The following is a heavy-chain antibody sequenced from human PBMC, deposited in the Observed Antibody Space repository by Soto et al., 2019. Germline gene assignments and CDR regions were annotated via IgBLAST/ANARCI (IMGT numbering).Heavy chain of an antibody. CDR1: GPTFTSYH. V-gene: IGHV1-46*01. J-gene: IGHJ4*02. CDR2: INPSGGST. Sequence: QIQLVQSGAEVKKPGASVTISCKSSGPTFTSYHMHWVRQAPGQGLEWMGLINPSGGSTSYAQKFQGRLTLTRDPSTRTVYMDLSRLRSEDTAVYYCASSLEYLGQGTLVSVSS. D-gene: IGHD1-1*01. CDR3: ASSLEY.